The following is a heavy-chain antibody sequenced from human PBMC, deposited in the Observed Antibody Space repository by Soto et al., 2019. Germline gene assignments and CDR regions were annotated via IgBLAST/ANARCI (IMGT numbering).Heavy chain of an antibody. V-gene: IGHV3-48*02. J-gene: IGHJ2*01. Sequence: SGGSLRLSCAASGFTFSSYSMNWVRQAPGKGLEWVSYISSGSATIYYADSVKGRFPISRDNAENSLYLQMNSLRDDDTAVYYCTRDSASYSSSSGSYWYFDLWGRGTLVTVSS. CDR1: GFTFSSYS. D-gene: IGHD6-6*01. CDR3: TRDSASYSSSSGSYWYFDL. CDR2: ISSGSATI.